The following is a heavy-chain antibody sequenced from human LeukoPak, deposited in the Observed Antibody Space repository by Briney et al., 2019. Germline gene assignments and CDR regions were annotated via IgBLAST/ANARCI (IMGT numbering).Heavy chain of an antibody. CDR2: IYYSGIA. Sequence: SETLSLTCTVSSGSISSTSYYWGWIRQPPGKGLEWIGSIYYSGIAYYNPSLKSRLTISVDTSKNQFSLKLSSVTAADTAVYYCARDSGDYLYYYYGMDVWGQGTTVTVSS. V-gene: IGHV4-39*07. CDR3: ARDSGDYLYYYYGMDV. CDR1: SGSISSTSYY. D-gene: IGHD4-17*01. J-gene: IGHJ6*02.